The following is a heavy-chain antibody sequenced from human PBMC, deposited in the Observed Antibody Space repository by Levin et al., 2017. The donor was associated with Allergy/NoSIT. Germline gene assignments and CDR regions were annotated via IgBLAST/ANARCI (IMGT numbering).Heavy chain of an antibody. V-gene: IGHV3-30-3*01. CDR1: GFTFSSYA. Sequence: GGSLRLSCAASGFTFSSYAMHWVRQAPGKGLEWVAVISYDGSNKYYADSVKGRFTISRDNSKNTLYLQMNSLRAEDTAVYYCARGECGGDCYSRHGAFDIWGQGTMVTVSS. J-gene: IGHJ3*02. D-gene: IGHD2-21*02. CDR2: ISYDGSNK. CDR3: ARGECGGDCYSRHGAFDI.